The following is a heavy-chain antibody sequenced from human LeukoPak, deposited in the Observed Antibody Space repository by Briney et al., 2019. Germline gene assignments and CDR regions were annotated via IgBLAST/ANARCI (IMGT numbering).Heavy chain of an antibody. CDR3: ARDHTLRDGYNIIDY. CDR1: GGTFSSCA. V-gene: IGHV1-69*01. CDR2: IIPIFGTA. D-gene: IGHD5-24*01. J-gene: IGHJ4*02. Sequence: GSSVKVSCKASGGTFSSCAISWVRQAPGQGLEWMGGIIPIFGTANYAQKFQGRVTITADESTSTAYMELSSLRSEDTAVYYCARDHTLRDGYNIIDYWGQGTLVTVSS.